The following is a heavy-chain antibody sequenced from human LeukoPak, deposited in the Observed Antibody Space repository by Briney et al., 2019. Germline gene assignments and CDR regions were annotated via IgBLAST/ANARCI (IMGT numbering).Heavy chain of an antibody. V-gene: IGHV1-3*01. J-gene: IGHJ4*02. Sequence: ASVKVSCKASGYTFTSYAMHWVRQAPGQRLEWMGWINAGNGNTKYSQKFQGRVTITADESTSTAYMELSSLRSEDTAVYYCARALGSSSVPFDYWGQGTLVTVSS. CDR3: ARALGSSSVPFDY. CDR1: GYTFTSYA. CDR2: INAGNGNT. D-gene: IGHD6-6*01.